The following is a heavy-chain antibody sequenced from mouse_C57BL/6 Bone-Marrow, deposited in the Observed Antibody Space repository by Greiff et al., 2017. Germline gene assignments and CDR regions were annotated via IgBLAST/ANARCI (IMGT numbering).Heavy chain of an antibody. J-gene: IGHJ3*01. D-gene: IGHD2-4*01. Sequence: VKLLESGPELVKPGASVKISCKASGYAFSSSWMNWVKQRPGKGLEWIGRIYPGDGDTHYTGKFKGKATLTADNSSSTAYMQLSSLTSEDSAVYWGARWDYDYGPFAYWGQGTLVTVAA. CDR1: GYAFSSSW. CDR2: IYPGDGDT. CDR3: ARWDYDYGPFAY. V-gene: IGHV1-82*01.